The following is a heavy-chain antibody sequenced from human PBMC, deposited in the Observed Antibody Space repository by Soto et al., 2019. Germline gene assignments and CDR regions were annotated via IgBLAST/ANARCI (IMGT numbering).Heavy chain of an antibody. CDR2: ISGYNGNT. Sequence: QVQLVQSRGEVKKPGASVKVSCKTSGYSFTTYGISWVRQAPGQGLEWMGWISGYNGNTNYAQKLQGRVTMTTDTSTSTAYMELRRLRSDDTAVYYCAREGPAPYSYYGMDVWGQGSTVTVSS. CDR1: GYSFTTYG. V-gene: IGHV1-18*01. J-gene: IGHJ6*02. CDR3: AREGPAPYSYYGMDV.